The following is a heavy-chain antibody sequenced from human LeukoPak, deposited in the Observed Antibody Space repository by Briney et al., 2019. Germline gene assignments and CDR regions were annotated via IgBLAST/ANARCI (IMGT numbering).Heavy chain of an antibody. Sequence: GGSLRLSCAASGFTFSSYGMHWVRQAPGKGLEWVAFIRYDGSNKYYADSVKGRFTISRDNSKNTLYLQMLSLRAEDTAVYFCAKGVRYSGLILNWFDPWGQGTLVTVSS. CDR3: AKGVRYSGLILNWFDP. CDR2: IRYDGSNK. V-gene: IGHV3-30*02. D-gene: IGHD5-12*01. CDR1: GFTFSSYG. J-gene: IGHJ5*02.